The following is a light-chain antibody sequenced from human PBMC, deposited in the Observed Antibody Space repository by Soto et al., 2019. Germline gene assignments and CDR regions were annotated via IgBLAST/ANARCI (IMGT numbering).Light chain of an antibody. CDR1: QTISGY. V-gene: IGKV1-6*01. J-gene: IGKJ1*01. Sequence: IQMTQSPSSLSASVGDRVTITCRASQTISGYLNCYQQKPGKAPELLIYAASYLGNGVPSRFSGSGSGTDFTLTISSLQPEDFATYYCLQDYNYPRTFGQGTKVDIK. CDR3: LQDYNYPRT. CDR2: AAS.